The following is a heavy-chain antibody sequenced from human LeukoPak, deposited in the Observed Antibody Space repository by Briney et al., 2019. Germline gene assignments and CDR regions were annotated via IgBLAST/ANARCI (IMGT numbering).Heavy chain of an antibody. Sequence: SVKVSCKASGGTFSSYAIGWVRQAPGQGLEWMGGIIPIFGTANYAQKFQGRVTITADESTSTAYMELSSLRSEDTAVYYCARADRAGELYHYYYMDVWGKGTTVTVSS. D-gene: IGHD3-10*01. J-gene: IGHJ6*03. CDR3: ARADRAGELYHYYYMDV. V-gene: IGHV1-69*13. CDR2: IIPIFGTA. CDR1: GGTFSSYA.